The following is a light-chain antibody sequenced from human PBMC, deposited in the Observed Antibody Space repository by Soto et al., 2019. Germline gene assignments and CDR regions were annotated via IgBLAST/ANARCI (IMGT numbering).Light chain of an antibody. CDR1: QSVNSN. V-gene: IGKV3-15*01. Sequence: EIVMTQSPATLSVSPGERATLSCRASQSVNSNLAWYQQKRGQAPRLLIYEASSRATGIPARFSASGSGTEFTLTISSLQSEDVAVYYCDQYNNWPLTFGGGTNVEIK. CDR2: EAS. CDR3: DQYNNWPLT. J-gene: IGKJ4*01.